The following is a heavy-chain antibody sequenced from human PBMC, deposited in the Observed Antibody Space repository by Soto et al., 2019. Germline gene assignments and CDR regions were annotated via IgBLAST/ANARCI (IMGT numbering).Heavy chain of an antibody. V-gene: IGHV5-10-1*03. J-gene: IGHJ5*02. CDR3: AREFDTLGWCDP. D-gene: IGHD3-9*01. CDR2: IDPSDSYT. Sequence: EVQLVQSGAEVKKPGESLRISCEGSGYSFTNYWISWVRQTPGKGLEWMGRIDPSDSYTKYSPSFQGHVTISADESTNTAYRQWSSLQASDTAIYYCAREFDTLGWCDPWGQGTLVTVSS. CDR1: GYSFTNYW.